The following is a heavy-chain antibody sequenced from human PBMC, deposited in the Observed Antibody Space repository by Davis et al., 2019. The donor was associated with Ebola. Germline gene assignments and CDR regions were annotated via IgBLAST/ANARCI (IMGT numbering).Heavy chain of an antibody. CDR2: IDPSDSYT. Sequence: GESLKISCQGSGYSFTSYWISWVRQMPGKGLEWMGRIDPSDSYTNYSPSFQGHVTISADKSISTAYLQWSSLKASDTAMYYCASHPYYYYGMDVWGQGTTVTVSS. CDR3: ASHPYYYYGMDV. CDR1: GYSFTSYW. V-gene: IGHV5-10-1*01. J-gene: IGHJ6*02.